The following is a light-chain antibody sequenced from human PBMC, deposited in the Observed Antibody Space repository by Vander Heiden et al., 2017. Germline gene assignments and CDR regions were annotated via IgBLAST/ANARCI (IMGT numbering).Light chain of an antibody. CDR2: MAS. V-gene: IGKV1-5*03. CDR1: QSISNW. Sequence: DIQMTQSPSTLSASVGDRVTITCRASQSISNWLAWYQQKPGKAPKLLIYMASSLESGVPSRFSGSGSGTEFTLTINSLQPDDFATYYCQHDQPSSWTFGQGTKVEIK. CDR3: QHDQPSSWT. J-gene: IGKJ1*01.